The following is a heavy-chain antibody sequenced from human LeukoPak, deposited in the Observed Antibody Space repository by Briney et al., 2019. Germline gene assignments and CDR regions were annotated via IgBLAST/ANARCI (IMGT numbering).Heavy chain of an antibody. CDR3: ASVLGPYSSSWYGWFDP. CDR2: INPSGGST. CDR1: GYTFTSYY. Sequence: ASVKVSCKASGYTFTSYYMHWVRQAPGQGLEWMGIINPSGGSTSYAQKFQGRVTMTRDMSTSTVYMELSSLRSEDTAVYYCASVLGPYSSSWYGWFDPWGQGTLVTVSS. J-gene: IGHJ5*02. D-gene: IGHD6-13*01. V-gene: IGHV1-46*01.